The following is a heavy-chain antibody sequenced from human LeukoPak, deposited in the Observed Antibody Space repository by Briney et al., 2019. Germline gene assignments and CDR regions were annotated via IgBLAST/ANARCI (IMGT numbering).Heavy chain of an antibody. J-gene: IGHJ3*01. CDR2: IYYSGNA. CDR3: ARLYGSGSDFDL. D-gene: IGHD3-10*01. V-gene: IGHV4-59*08. CDR1: GGSISSQY. Sequence: PSETLSLTCSVSGGSISSQYWSWVRQPPGKGLEWIGYIYYSGNANYNPSLKSRVTISVDTSKNQFSLKMTSVTAADTAVYYCARLYGSGSDFDLWGQGTMATVSS.